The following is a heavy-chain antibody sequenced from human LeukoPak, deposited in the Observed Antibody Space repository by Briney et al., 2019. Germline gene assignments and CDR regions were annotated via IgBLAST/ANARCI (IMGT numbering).Heavy chain of an antibody. CDR1: GFTFSRYA. Sequence: TGGSLRLSCAASGFTFSRYAMSWVRQAPGKGPEWVSAISGSGDGTYYADSVKGRFTISRDNSKNTLYLQMNTLRAEDTAIYYCAKPDSSTWYGRGFDHWGQGTLVTVSS. J-gene: IGHJ4*02. D-gene: IGHD6-13*01. V-gene: IGHV3-23*01. CDR3: AKPDSSTWYGRGFDH. CDR2: ISGSGDGT.